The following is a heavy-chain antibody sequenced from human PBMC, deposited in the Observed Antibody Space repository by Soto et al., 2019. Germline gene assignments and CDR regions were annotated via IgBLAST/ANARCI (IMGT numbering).Heavy chain of an antibody. D-gene: IGHD3-3*01. V-gene: IGHV3-23*01. CDR2: ISGSGGST. CDR3: AKDTRGELRFLEWLSY. J-gene: IGHJ4*02. CDR1: GFTFSSYA. Sequence: GGSLRLACAASGFTFSSYAMIWVRQAPGKGLEWVSAISGSGGSTYYADSVKGRFTISRDNSKNTLYLQMNSLRAEDTAVYYCAKDTRGELRFLEWLSYWGQGTLVTVSS.